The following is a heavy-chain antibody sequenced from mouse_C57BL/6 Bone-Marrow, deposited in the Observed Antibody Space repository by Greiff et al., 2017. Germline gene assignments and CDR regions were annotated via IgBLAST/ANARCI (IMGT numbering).Heavy chain of an antibody. CDR3: ARDGGNYYGSSYYFDY. Sequence: EVKLMESGGGLVKPGGSLKLSCAASGFTFSSYAMSWVRQTPEKRLEWVATISDGGSYTYYPDYVNGRFTISRDHAKNNLYLQMSHLKSEDTAMYYCARDGGNYYGSSYYFDYWGQGTTLTVSS. J-gene: IGHJ2*01. CDR1: GFTFSSYA. CDR2: ISDGGSYT. D-gene: IGHD1-1*01. V-gene: IGHV5-4*03.